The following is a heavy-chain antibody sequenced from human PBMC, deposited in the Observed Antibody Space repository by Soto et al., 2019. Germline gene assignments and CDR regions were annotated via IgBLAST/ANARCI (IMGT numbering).Heavy chain of an antibody. D-gene: IGHD3-10*01. Sequence: PGGSLRLSCAASGFTFDDYAMHWVRQAPGKGLEWVSGISWNSGSIGYADSVKGRFTISRDNAKNSLYLQMNSLRAEDTALYYCARAYGSGSYLSYYYYGMDVWGQGTTVTVSS. CDR2: ISWNSGSI. J-gene: IGHJ6*02. CDR3: ARAYGSGSYLSYYYYGMDV. CDR1: GFTFDDYA. V-gene: IGHV3-9*01.